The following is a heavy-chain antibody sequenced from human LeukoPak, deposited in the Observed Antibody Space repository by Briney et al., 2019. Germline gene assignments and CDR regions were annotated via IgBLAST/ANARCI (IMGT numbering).Heavy chain of an antibody. J-gene: IGHJ4*02. CDR1: GFTFSSYS. CDR3: ARDPTDYEILTGYYSVYYFDY. Sequence: GGSLRLSCAASGFTFSSYSMNWVRQAPGKGLEWVSSISSSSSYIYYADSVKGRFTISRDNSKNTLYLQMNSLRAEDTAVYYCARDPTDYEILTGYYSVYYFDYWGQGTLVTVSS. D-gene: IGHD3-9*01. V-gene: IGHV3-21*04. CDR2: ISSSSSYI.